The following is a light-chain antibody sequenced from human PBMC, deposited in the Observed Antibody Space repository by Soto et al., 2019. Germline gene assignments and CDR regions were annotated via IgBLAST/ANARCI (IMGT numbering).Light chain of an antibody. V-gene: IGLV2-14*03. Sequence: QSALTQPASVSGSPGQSITTSCTGTSSDIGDYKYVSWYKQHPGKAPKLMIYDVSNRPSGVSNRFSGSKSGNTASLTISGLQAEDEADYYCSSYTDSSLVIFGGGTQLTVL. CDR1: SSDIGDYKY. CDR2: DVS. J-gene: IGLJ2*01. CDR3: SSYTDSSLVI.